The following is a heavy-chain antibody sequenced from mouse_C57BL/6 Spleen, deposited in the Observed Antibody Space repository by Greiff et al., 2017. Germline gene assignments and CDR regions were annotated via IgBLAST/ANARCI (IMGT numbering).Heavy chain of an antibody. CDR1: GYTFTSYW. CDR3: ARKGSSGYVDYYAMDY. J-gene: IGHJ4*01. D-gene: IGHD3-2*02. V-gene: IGHV1-53*01. Sequence: QVQLQQPGTELVKPGASVKLSCKASGYTFTSYWMHWVKQRPGQGLEWIGNINPSNGGTNYNEKFKSKATLTVEKSSSTAYMQLSSLTSEDSAVYYCARKGSSGYVDYYAMDYWGQGTSVTVSS. CDR2: INPSNGGT.